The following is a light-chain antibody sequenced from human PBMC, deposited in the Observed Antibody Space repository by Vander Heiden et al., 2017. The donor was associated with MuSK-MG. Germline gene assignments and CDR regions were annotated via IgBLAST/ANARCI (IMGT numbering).Light chain of an antibody. J-gene: IGKJ1*01. Sequence: AIRMTQSPSSFSASTRDRVTITCRASQGISSYLAWYQQKPGKAPKLLLYAASTLQSGVPSRFSGSGSGTDFTLTISCLQSEDFATYYCQQEDTYPWTFGQGTKVEIK. CDR3: QQEDTYPWT. CDR2: AAS. V-gene: IGKV1-8*01. CDR1: QGISSY.